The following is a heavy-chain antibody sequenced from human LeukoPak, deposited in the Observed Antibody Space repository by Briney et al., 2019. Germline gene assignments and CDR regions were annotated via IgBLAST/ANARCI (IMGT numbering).Heavy chain of an antibody. D-gene: IGHD4-23*01. CDR1: GGSISSYY. CDR2: IYYSGST. V-gene: IGHV4-59*01. CDR3: ARDPGGYWYFDL. J-gene: IGHJ2*01. Sequence: SETLSLTCTVSGGSISSYYWSWIRQPPGKGLEWIGYIYYSGSTNYNPSLKSRVTISVDTSKNQFSLKLSSVTAADTAVYYCARDPGGYWYFDLWGRGTLVTVSS.